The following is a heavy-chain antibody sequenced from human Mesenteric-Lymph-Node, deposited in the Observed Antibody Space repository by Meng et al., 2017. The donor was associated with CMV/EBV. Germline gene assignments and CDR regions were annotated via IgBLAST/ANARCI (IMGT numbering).Heavy chain of an antibody. Sequence: GESLKISCAASGFTVSSHYMSWVRQAPGKGLEWVSVIYSGGSTYYADSVQDRFTISRDNSKNTLYLQMNSLRAEDTAVYYCARVICSSTSCYTWYFDYWGQGTLVTVSS. CDR3: ARVICSSTSCYTWYFDY. D-gene: IGHD2-2*02. CDR2: IYSGGST. CDR1: GFTVSSHY. J-gene: IGHJ4*02. V-gene: IGHV3-53*01.